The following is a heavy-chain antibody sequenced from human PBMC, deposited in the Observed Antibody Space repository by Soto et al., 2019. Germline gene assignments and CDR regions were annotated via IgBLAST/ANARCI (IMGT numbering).Heavy chain of an antibody. D-gene: IGHD6-6*01. CDR2: IRSKAYGGTT. V-gene: IGHV3-49*04. Sequence: GGPLRLSCTAPGSTFGDYAMSWVRQAPGKGLEWVGFIRSKAYGGTTEYAASVKGRFTISRADSKTIAYLQMNSLKTEDTAVYHCTRVPRAYSSSIPGMDVWGQGTTVTVSS. J-gene: IGHJ6*02. CDR1: GSTFGDYA. CDR3: TRVPRAYSSSIPGMDV.